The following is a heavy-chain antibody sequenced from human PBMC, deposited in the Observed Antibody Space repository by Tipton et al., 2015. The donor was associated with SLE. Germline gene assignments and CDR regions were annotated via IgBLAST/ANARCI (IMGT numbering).Heavy chain of an antibody. V-gene: IGHV4-39*07. Sequence: TLSLTCTVPGGSISSSSYYWGWIRRPPGKGLDWIGSIYYSGSTYYNPSLKSRVTISVDTSKNQFSLKLSSVTAADTAVYYCASLATTGIVQHWGQGTLVTVSS. J-gene: IGHJ1*01. CDR3: ASLATTGIVQH. D-gene: IGHD1-26*01. CDR2: IYYSGST. CDR1: GGSISSSSYY.